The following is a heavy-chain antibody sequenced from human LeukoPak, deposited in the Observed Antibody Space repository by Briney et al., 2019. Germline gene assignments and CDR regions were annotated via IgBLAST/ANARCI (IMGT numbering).Heavy chain of an antibody. Sequence: PGGSLRLSCTGSGFSFSDSSINWVRQAPGRGLEWVGFIRSEAYGGTPEYAASVKGRFTISRDDSKSIAYLHMNSLKTEDTAVYYCSRRWIPDYWGQGTLVTVSS. V-gene: IGHV3-49*04. CDR3: SRRWIPDY. J-gene: IGHJ4*02. D-gene: IGHD5-18*01. CDR1: GFSFSDSS. CDR2: IRSEAYGGTP.